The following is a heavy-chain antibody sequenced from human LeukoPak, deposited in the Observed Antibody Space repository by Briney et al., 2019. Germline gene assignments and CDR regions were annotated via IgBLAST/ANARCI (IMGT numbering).Heavy chain of an antibody. V-gene: IGHV3-30-3*01. D-gene: IGHD5-18*01. CDR1: GFTFSSYA. CDR3: ARGGRYSYGPFDY. Sequence: GSLRLSCAASGFTFSSYAMHWVRQAPGKGLEWVAVISYDGSNKYYADSVKGRFTISRDNSKNTLYLQMNSLRAEDTAVYYCARGGRYSYGPFDYWGQGTLVTVSS. CDR2: ISYDGSNK. J-gene: IGHJ4*02.